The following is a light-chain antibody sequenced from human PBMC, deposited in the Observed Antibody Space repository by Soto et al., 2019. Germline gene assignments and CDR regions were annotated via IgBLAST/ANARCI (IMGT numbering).Light chain of an antibody. V-gene: IGLV2-11*01. J-gene: IGLJ1*01. Sequence: QSALTQPRSGSGSPGQSATISCTGTSSNVGGYNYVSWYQQHPGKAPKFMIYDVTKRPSGVPDRFSGSKSGNTASLTISGLQAEDEADYYCCSYAGSYTYVFGTGTKLTVL. CDR3: CSYAGSYTYV. CDR1: SSNVGGYNY. CDR2: DVT.